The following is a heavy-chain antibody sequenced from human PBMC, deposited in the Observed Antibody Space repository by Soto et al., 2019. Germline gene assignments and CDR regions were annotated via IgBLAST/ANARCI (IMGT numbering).Heavy chain of an antibody. CDR1: GGSFSGYY. CDR2: INHSGST. Sequence: SETLSLTCAVYGGSFSGYYCSWIRQPPGKGLEWIGEINHSGSTNYNPSLKSRVTISVDTSKNQFSLKLSSVTAADTAVYYCARRTYIFGVVINNYYYYGMDVWGQGTTVTVSS. D-gene: IGHD3-3*02. J-gene: IGHJ6*02. CDR3: ARRTYIFGVVINNYYYYGMDV. V-gene: IGHV4-34*01.